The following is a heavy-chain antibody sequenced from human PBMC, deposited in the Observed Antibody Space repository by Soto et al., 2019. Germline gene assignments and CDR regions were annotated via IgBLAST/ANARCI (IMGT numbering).Heavy chain of an antibody. Sequence: ASVKVSCKASGYTFTSYAMHWVRQAPGQRLEWMGWINAGNGNTKYSQKYQGRVNITRDTTASTAYMEQSSLRTEDSAVYYCARDRGIQPLYYYGMDVWGQGTTVTVSS. J-gene: IGHJ6*02. D-gene: IGHD5-18*01. CDR2: INAGNGNT. CDR3: ARDRGIQPLYYYGMDV. V-gene: IGHV1-3*01. CDR1: GYTFTSYA.